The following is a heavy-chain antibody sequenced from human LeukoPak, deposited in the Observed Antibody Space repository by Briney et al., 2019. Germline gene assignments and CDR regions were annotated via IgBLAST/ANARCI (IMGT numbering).Heavy chain of an antibody. V-gene: IGHV3-11*01. CDR1: GFTFSDYY. D-gene: IGHD4-17*01. CDR3: ASPGGDGDHFDY. Sequence: GGSLRLSCAASGFTFSDYYMNWIRQAPGKGLEWVSYISGSGSTIYYADSVKGRFTISRDNAKNSLYLQMNSLRAEDTAVYYCASPGGDGDHFDYWGQGTLVTVSS. J-gene: IGHJ4*02. CDR2: ISGSGSTI.